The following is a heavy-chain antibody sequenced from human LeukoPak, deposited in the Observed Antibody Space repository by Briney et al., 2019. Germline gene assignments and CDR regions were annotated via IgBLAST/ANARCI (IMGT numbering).Heavy chain of an antibody. CDR3: ARADGYEGFDH. CDR1: GGSFSVYY. D-gene: IGHD5-12*01. V-gene: IGHV4-34*01. Sequence: LETLSLTCAVSGGSFSVYYWSWIRQPPGKGLEWIGEINHSGSTHYNPSLQSQVTISVDTSKNQFSLKLSSVTAADTAVYYCARADGYEGFDHWGQGTLVTVSS. CDR2: INHSGST. J-gene: IGHJ4*02.